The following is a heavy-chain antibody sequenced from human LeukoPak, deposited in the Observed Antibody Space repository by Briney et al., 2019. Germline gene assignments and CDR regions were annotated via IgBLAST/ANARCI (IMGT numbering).Heavy chain of an antibody. CDR3: ARGGSGSYFDY. CDR2: ISYDGSNK. CDR1: GFTFSSYA. J-gene: IGHJ4*02. D-gene: IGHD6-19*01. Sequence: GGSLRLSCAASGFTFSSYAMHWVRQAPGKGLEWVAVISYDGSNKYYADSVKGRFTISRDNSKNTLYLQMNSLRAEDTAVYYCARGGSGSYFDYWGQGTLVTVSS. V-gene: IGHV3-30*04.